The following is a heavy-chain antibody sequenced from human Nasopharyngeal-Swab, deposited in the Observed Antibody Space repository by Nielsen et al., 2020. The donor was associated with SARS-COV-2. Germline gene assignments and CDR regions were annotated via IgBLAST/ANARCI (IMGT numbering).Heavy chain of an antibody. CDR3: VKDLGERSAAVGY. J-gene: IGHJ4*02. Sequence: SLKISCAASGFTFNDYAMHWVRHGPGKGLEWVSGIRWNGDSIGYADSVKGRFFVSRDNAKNSLYLQMNSLGVEDTALYYCVKDLGERSAAVGYWGQGTLVTVSS. V-gene: IGHV3-9*01. CDR1: GFTFNDYA. D-gene: IGHD6-13*01. CDR2: IRWNGDSI.